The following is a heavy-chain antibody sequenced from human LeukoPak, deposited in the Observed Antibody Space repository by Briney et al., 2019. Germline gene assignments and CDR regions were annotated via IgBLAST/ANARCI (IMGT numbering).Heavy chain of an antibody. V-gene: IGHV4-34*01. CDR2: INHSGST. D-gene: IGHD5-18*01. CDR1: GGSLSGYY. Sequence: PSETLSLTCAVYGGSLSGYYWSWIRQPPGKGLEWIGEINHSGSTNYNPSLKSRVTISVDTSKNRFSLKLNSVTAADTAVYYCARGVRSSTYSYGFMNYWGQGTLVTVSS. CDR3: ARGVRSSTYSYGFMNY. J-gene: IGHJ4*02.